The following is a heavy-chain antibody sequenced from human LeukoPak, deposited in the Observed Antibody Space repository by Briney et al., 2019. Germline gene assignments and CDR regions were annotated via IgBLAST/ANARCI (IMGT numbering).Heavy chain of an antibody. CDR2: IYTSGST. V-gene: IGHV4-4*07. J-gene: IGHJ4*02. D-gene: IGHD4-23*01. CDR1: GGSISSYY. Sequence: SETLSLTCTVSGGSISSYYWSWIRQPAGKGLEWIGRIYTSGSTNYNPSLKSRVTMSVDTSKNQFSLKLSSVTAADTAVYYCARGGSRWSLYYFDYWGQGTLVTVSS. CDR3: ARGGSRWSLYYFDY.